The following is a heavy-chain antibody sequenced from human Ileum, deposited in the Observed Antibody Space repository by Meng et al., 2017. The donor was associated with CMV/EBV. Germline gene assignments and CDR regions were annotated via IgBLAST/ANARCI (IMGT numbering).Heavy chain of an antibody. D-gene: IGHD6-19*01. Sequence: QVHLVQSGPEVKKLGASGTVSCKASGYTLSTYHMHWLRQAPGQGLEGMGQINPSNGDTDYAQQFQGRVTMTTDTSTNTVYLEVSSLTSDDTAVFYCARVLVAGRAEYHYWGQGTLVTVSS. V-gene: IGHV1-46*01. CDR1: GYTLSTYH. CDR3: ARVLVAGRAEYHY. J-gene: IGHJ4*02. CDR2: INPSNGDT.